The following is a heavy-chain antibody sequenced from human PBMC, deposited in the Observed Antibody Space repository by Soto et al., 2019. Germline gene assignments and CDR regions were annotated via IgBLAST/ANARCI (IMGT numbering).Heavy chain of an antibody. CDR2: IYYSGST. V-gene: IGHV4-30-4*01. CDR3: ARVDLYCGGDCYSFDY. Sequence: SETLSLTCTVSGGSISSGDYYWSWIRQPPGKGLEWIGYIYYSGSTYYNPSLKSRVTISVGTSKNQFSLKLSSVTAADTAVYYCARVDLYCGGDCYSFDYWGQGTLVTVSS. J-gene: IGHJ4*02. CDR1: GGSISSGDYY. D-gene: IGHD2-21*02.